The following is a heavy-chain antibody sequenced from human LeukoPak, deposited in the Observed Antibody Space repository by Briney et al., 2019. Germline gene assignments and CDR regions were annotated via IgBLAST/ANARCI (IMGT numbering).Heavy chain of an antibody. D-gene: IGHD5-12*01. V-gene: IGHV3-30*04. Sequence: PGRSLRLSCAASGFTFSSYAMHWVRQAPGKGLEWVAVISYDGSNKYYADSVKGRFTISRDNSKNTLYLQMSSLRAEDTAVYYCAREISGYDDYYFDYWGQGTLVTVSS. CDR3: AREISGYDDYYFDY. CDR1: GFTFSSYA. J-gene: IGHJ4*02. CDR2: ISYDGSNK.